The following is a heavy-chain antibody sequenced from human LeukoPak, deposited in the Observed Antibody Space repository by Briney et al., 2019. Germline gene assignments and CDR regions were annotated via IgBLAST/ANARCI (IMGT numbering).Heavy chain of an antibody. CDR3: ARRTLYDSSGYYYDY. J-gene: IGHJ4*02. Sequence: SETLSLTCTVSGGSISSYYWSWIRQPPGKGLEWIGYIYYSRSTNYNPSLKSRVTISVDTSKNQFSLKLSSVTAADTAVYYCARRTLYDSSGYYYDYWGQGTLVTVSS. V-gene: IGHV4-59*08. CDR2: IYYSRST. D-gene: IGHD3-22*01. CDR1: GGSISSYY.